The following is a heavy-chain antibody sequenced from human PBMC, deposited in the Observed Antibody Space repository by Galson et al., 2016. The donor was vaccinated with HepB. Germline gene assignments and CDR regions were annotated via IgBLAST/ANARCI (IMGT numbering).Heavy chain of an antibody. D-gene: IGHD2-2*01. Sequence: SETLSLTCTVSGGSISSFYCNWIRQPAGKGLEWIGRFYSSGSTNYNPSLKSRVTMSVDTSKNQFSLKLSSLTAADTAVYYCATGYCSSASCLGGFDPWGQGTLVTGSS. CDR1: GGSISSFY. CDR3: ATGYCSSASCLGGFDP. J-gene: IGHJ5*02. CDR2: FYSSGST. V-gene: IGHV4-4*07.